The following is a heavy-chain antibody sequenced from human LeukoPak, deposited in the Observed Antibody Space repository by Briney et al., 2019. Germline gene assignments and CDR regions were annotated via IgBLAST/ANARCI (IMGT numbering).Heavy chain of an antibody. Sequence: PSETLSLTCTVSGGSITNYYWSWIRQPPGKGLEWIGYIYYSGSTNYNPSLKSRVTISVDTSKNQFSLKVISVTAADTAVYYCARRTYQLGYYFDYWGQGTLVTVSS. V-gene: IGHV4-59*08. CDR1: GGSITNYY. CDR2: IYYSGST. D-gene: IGHD2-2*01. CDR3: ARRTYQLGYYFDY. J-gene: IGHJ4*02.